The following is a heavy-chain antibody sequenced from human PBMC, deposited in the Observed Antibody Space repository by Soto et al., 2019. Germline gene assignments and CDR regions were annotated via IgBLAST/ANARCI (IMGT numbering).Heavy chain of an antibody. CDR2: INHSGST. D-gene: IGHD3-3*01. CDR1: GGSFSGYY. CDR3: ARGRGFTIFGVVAYPAYYYGMDV. V-gene: IGHV4-34*01. J-gene: IGHJ6*02. Sequence: SETLSLTCAVYGGSFSGYYWSWIRQPPGKGLEWIWEINHSGSTNYNPSLKSRVTISVDTSKNQFSLKLSSVTAADTAVYYCARGRGFTIFGVVAYPAYYYGMDVWGQGTTVTVSS.